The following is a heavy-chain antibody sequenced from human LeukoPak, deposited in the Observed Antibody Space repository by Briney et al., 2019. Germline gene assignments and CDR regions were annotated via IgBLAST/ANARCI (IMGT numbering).Heavy chain of an antibody. CDR3: AKYDGSGSYYYYYYGMDV. J-gene: IGHJ6*02. D-gene: IGHD3-10*01. V-gene: IGHV3-23*01. Sequence: GGSLTLSCAASGFTFSSYAMSWLRQAPGKGLEWVSALSGSGGSTYYADSVKGRFTISRDNSKNTLYLQMNSLRAEDTAVYYCAKYDGSGSYYYYYYGMDVWGQGTTVTVSS. CDR1: GFTFSSYA. CDR2: LSGSGGST.